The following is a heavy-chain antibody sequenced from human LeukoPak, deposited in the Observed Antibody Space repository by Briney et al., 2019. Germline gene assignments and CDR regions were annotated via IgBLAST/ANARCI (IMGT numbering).Heavy chain of an antibody. CDR2: FDPEDGET. D-gene: IGHD1-26*01. Sequence: GASVKLSCKVSGYTITELSLHWVRPAHGNALEWMRGFDPEDGETIYAQKFQGRVNMTEDTSTDTAYMDLSSLRSEDTAVYYCATDRGSYPTWGQGTLVTVSS. CDR1: GYTITELS. V-gene: IGHV1-24*01. CDR3: ATDRGSYPT. J-gene: IGHJ5*02.